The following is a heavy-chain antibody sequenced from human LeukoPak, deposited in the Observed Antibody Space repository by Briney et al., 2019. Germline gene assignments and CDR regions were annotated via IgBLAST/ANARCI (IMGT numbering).Heavy chain of an antibody. D-gene: IGHD5-12*01. J-gene: IGHJ4*02. CDR3: ARVHSGYDFGNRKYYYFDY. V-gene: IGHV4-59*08. CDR2: IYYRGST. CDR1: GGSISNYY. Sequence: TETLSLTCTVSGGSISNYYWSWIRQPPGKGLEWIGYIYYRGSTNYNPSLKSRVTISVDTSKNQFSLKLSSVTAADTAVYYCARVHSGYDFGNRKYYYFDYWGQGTLVTVSS.